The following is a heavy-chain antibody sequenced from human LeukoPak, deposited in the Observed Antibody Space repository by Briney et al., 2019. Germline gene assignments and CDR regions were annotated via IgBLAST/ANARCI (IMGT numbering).Heavy chain of an antibody. J-gene: IGHJ4*02. Sequence: ASVKVSCKSTGGNFNNYAINLVRQAPGQGLEWMGRIIPLLGISNYAQHFQGRVTITADRSTSTAYMELSSLRSEDTAVFYCARDRDYGGPQGYWGQGTLVTVSS. V-gene: IGHV1-69*04. D-gene: IGHD4-23*01. CDR3: ARDRDYGGPQGY. CDR1: GGNFNNYA. CDR2: IIPLLGIS.